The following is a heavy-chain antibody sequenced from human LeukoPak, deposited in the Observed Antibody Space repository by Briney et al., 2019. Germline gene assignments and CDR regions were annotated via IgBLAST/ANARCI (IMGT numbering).Heavy chain of an antibody. V-gene: IGHV3-30*18. CDR3: AKDLDYYDSSGYSFDY. CDR1: GFTFSSYG. J-gene: IGHJ4*02. CDR2: ISYDGSNE. D-gene: IGHD3-22*01. Sequence: GGSLRLSCAASGFTFSSYGMHWVRQAPGKGLEWVAVISYDGSNEYYADSVKGRFTISRDNSKNTLYLQMNSLRAEDTAVYYCAKDLDYYDSSGYSFDYWGQGTLVTVSS.